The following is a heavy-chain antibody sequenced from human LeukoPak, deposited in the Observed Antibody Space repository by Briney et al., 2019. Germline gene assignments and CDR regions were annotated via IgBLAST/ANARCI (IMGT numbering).Heavy chain of an antibody. CDR2: IHYDGSKK. CDR1: GFTFRTYG. V-gene: IGHV3-30*02. J-gene: IGHJ4*02. D-gene: IGHD3-16*01. CDR3: AKDHLLMTFGEAVDS. Sequence: GGSLRLSCAGSGFTFRTYGLHWVRQAPGKGLEWVSFIHYDGSKKYYADSVKGRITISRDNFKNTMYLQMNSLRPEDTAVYYCAKDHLLMTFGEAVDSWGQGTLVTVSS.